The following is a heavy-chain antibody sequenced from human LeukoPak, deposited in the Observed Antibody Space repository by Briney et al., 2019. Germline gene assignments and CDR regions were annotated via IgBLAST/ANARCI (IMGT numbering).Heavy chain of an antibody. D-gene: IGHD3-10*01. CDR1: GYTFTGYY. Sequence: ASVKVSCKASGYTFTGYYMHRVRQAPGQGLEWMGWINPNSGGTNYAQKFQGRVTMTRDTSISTAYMELSRLRSDDTAVYYCARGKSYYYGSGSYPYGMDVWGQGTTVTVSS. CDR3: ARGKSYYYGSGSYPYGMDV. V-gene: IGHV1-2*02. CDR2: INPNSGGT. J-gene: IGHJ6*02.